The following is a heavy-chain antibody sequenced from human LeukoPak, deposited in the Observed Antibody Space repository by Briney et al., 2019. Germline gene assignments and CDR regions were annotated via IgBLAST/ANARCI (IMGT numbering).Heavy chain of an antibody. CDR2: INPSGGST. CDR1: GYTFTSYY. CDR3: ASGGRWLPIGY. V-gene: IGHV1-46*01. D-gene: IGHD5-24*01. Sequence: ASVKVSCKASGYTFTSYYMHWVRQAPGQGLEWMGIINPSGGSTSYAQKFQGRVTMTRDTSTSTVYMELSGLRSEDTAVYYCASGGRWLPIGYWGQGTLVTVSS. J-gene: IGHJ4*02.